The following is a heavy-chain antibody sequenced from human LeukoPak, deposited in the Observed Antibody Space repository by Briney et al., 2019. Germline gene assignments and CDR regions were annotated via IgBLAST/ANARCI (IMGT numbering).Heavy chain of an antibody. Sequence: SETLSLTCTVSGGSISSYYWSWIRQPPGKGLEWIGYIYYSGSTNYNPSLKSRVTISVDTSKNQFSLKLSSVTAADTAVYYCARERQWDAFDIWGQGTMVTVSS. D-gene: IGHD6-19*01. V-gene: IGHV4-59*12. J-gene: IGHJ3*02. CDR2: IYYSGST. CDR1: GGSISSYY. CDR3: ARERQWDAFDI.